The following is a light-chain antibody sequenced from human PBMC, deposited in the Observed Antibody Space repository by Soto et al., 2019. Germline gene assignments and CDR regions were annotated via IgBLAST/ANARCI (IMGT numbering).Light chain of an antibody. CDR2: DVN. CDR3: SSYTGSSTHVV. J-gene: IGLJ2*01. Sequence: QSALTQPASVSGSPGQSIAISCTGTSSDVGGYDFVSWYQQHPGKAPKLVIYDVNNRPSGVSSRFSGSKSGDTASLTISGLQAEDEADYYCSSYTGSSTHVVFGGGTKLNVL. V-gene: IGLV2-14*01. CDR1: SSDVGGYDF.